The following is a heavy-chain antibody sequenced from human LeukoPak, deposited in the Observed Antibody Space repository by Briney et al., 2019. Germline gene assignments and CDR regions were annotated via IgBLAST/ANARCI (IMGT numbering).Heavy chain of an antibody. CDR1: GGSISSYY. CDR2: IYYSGST. J-gene: IGHJ5*02. Sequence: SETLSLTCTVSGGSISSYYWSWIRQPPGKGLEWIGYIYYSGSTNYNPSLKSRVTISVDTSKNQFSLKLSSVTAADTAVYYCARGAHTIFANWFDPWGQGTLVTVSS. D-gene: IGHD3-3*01. V-gene: IGHV4-59*01. CDR3: ARGAHTIFANWFDP.